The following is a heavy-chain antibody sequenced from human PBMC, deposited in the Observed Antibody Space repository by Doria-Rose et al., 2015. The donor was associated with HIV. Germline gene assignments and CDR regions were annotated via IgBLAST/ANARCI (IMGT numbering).Heavy chain of an antibody. CDR3: ARDKYPGYSYGYYYYYGMDV. J-gene: IGHJ6*02. V-gene: IGHV3-30-3*01. Sequence: QVQLVQSGGGVVQPGRSLRLSCAASGFTFSGYALHWVRQAPGKGLQWVALISYDGNNKYYEDSVKGRFTISRDNSKNTLYLQMNSLRADDTAMYYCARDKYPGYSYGYYYYYGMDVWGQGTTVTVSS. CDR2: ISYDGNNK. CDR1: GFTFSGYA. D-gene: IGHD5-18*01.